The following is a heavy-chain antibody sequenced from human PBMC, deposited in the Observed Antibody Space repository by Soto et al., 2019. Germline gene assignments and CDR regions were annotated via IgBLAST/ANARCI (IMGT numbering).Heavy chain of an antibody. CDR3: AREGGIAVAGTSGDY. CDR2: ISSSSSTI. J-gene: IGHJ4*02. V-gene: IGHV3-48*02. D-gene: IGHD6-19*01. Sequence: EVQLVESGGGLXXXGGXLXXSXAASGFTFSSYTMNWVRQAPGKGLEWVSYISSSSSTIYYADSVKGRFTISRDNAKNSLYLQMNSLRDEDTAVYYCAREGGIAVAGTSGDYWGQGTLVTVSS. CDR1: GFTFSSYT.